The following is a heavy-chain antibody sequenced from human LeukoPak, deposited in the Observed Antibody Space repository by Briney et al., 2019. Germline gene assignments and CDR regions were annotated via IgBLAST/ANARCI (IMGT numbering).Heavy chain of an antibody. CDR3: ARGSYCGNNCYYYFDY. CDR1: GYTFTTYA. V-gene: IGHV1-2*02. Sequence: ASVKVSCKASGYTFTTYAMHWVRQAPGQGLEWMGWINPNSGGTNYAQKFQGRVTMTRDTSISTDYMELSRLRSDDTAVYYCARGSYCGNNCYYYFDYWGQGTLVTVSS. J-gene: IGHJ4*02. D-gene: IGHD2-21*02. CDR2: INPNSGGT.